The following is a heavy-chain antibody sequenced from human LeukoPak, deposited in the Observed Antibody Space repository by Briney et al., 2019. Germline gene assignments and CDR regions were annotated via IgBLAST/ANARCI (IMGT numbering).Heavy chain of an antibody. V-gene: IGHV4-59*01. J-gene: IGHJ6*03. CDR2: IYYSGST. Sequence: PSETLSLTCTVSGGSISSYYWSWIRQPPGKGLERIGYIYYSGSTNYNPSLKSRVTISVDTSKNQFSLKLSSVTAADTAVYYCARDLVATIPPYYYYYMDVWGKGTTVTVSS. CDR3: ARDLVATIPPYYYYYMDV. D-gene: IGHD5-12*01. CDR1: GGSISSYY.